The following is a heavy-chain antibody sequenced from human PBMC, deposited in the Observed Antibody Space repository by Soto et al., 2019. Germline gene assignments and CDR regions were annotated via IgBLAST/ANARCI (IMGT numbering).Heavy chain of an antibody. CDR2: IHDSEPT. J-gene: IGHJ4*02. Sequence: PAETLSLTCTVSGGSISRYFWSWIRQPPGKGLEWIGYIHDSEPTNYNPSLKSRVTMSLDTSKNQLSLRLTSVTAADTAVYYCARGTSNWSWKFXDWGQGILVTVSS. CDR3: ARGTSNWSWKFXD. D-gene: IGHD1-20*01. V-gene: IGHV4-59*01. CDR1: GGSISRYF.